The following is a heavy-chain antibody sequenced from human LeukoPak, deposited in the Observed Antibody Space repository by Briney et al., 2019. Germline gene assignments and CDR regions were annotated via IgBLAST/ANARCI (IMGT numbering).Heavy chain of an antibody. J-gene: IGHJ4*02. Sequence: PGGSLRLSCAASGFTYDDYAMHWVRQAPGKGLEWVSGISWNSGSIGYADSVKGRFTISRDNAKNSLYLQMNSLRAEDTALYYCAKENPRSSMVRGVIITGALDYWGQGTLVTVSS. CDR3: AKENPRSSMVRGVIITGALDY. V-gene: IGHV3-9*01. CDR2: ISWNSGSI. D-gene: IGHD3-10*01. CDR1: GFTYDDYA.